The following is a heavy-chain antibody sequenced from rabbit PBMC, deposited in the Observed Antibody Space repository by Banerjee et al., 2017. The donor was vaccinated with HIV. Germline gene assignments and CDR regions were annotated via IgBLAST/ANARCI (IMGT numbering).Heavy chain of an antibody. CDR2: IDSGSSGFT. V-gene: IGHV1S45*01. Sequence: QEQLVESGGGLVKPGTSLTLTCIASGVSFSGSSYMCWVRQAPGKGLEWIACIDSGSSGFTYFANWAKGRFTISRTSSTTVTLQMTSLTAADTATYFCARDLAGVIGWNFNLWGPGTLVTVS. CDR3: ARDLAGVIGWNFNL. D-gene: IGHD4-1*01. J-gene: IGHJ4*01. CDR1: GVSFSGSSY.